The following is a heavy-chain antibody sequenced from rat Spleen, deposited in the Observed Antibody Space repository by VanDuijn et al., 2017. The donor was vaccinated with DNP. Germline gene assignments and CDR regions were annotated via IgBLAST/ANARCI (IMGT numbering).Heavy chain of an antibody. CDR2: ISYSGST. Sequence: EVQLQESGPGLVKTSQSLSLTCSVTGYSITSSYRWNWIRKFPGNKLEWTGHISYSGSTTYNPSLKSRISITRDTSRNQFFLQLNSVTTEDTATYYCARWNIGTTTLDYWGQGVMVTVSS. CDR3: ARWNIGTTTLDY. D-gene: IGHD1-5*01. CDR1: GYSITSSY. V-gene: IGHV3-1*01. J-gene: IGHJ2*01.